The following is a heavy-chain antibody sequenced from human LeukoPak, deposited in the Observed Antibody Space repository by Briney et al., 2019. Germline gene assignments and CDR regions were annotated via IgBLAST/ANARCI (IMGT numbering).Heavy chain of an antibody. CDR3: ARGGRVGATFGY. Sequence: SETLSLTCTVSGYSISSGYYWGWIRQPPGKGLEWIGSIYHSGSTYYSPSLKSRVTISVDTSKNQFSLKLSSVTAADTAVYYCARGGRVGATFGYWGQGTLVTVSS. J-gene: IGHJ4*02. V-gene: IGHV4-38-2*02. D-gene: IGHD1-26*01. CDR2: IYHSGST. CDR1: GYSISSGYY.